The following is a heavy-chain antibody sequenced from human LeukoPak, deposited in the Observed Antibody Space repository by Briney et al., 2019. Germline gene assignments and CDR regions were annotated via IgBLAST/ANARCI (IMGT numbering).Heavy chain of an antibody. CDR3: ARRESSSWYEY. Sequence: PGGSLTLSCAASGLTVSSNIVSWVRQPPGKGLEWVSVTYSGGNTNYTDSVKGRFTISRDNSKNTLYLQMNSLRAEDTAVYYCARRESSSWYEYWGQGTLVTVSS. CDR2: TYSGGNT. CDR1: GLTVSSNI. J-gene: IGHJ4*02. V-gene: IGHV3-53*01. D-gene: IGHD6-13*01.